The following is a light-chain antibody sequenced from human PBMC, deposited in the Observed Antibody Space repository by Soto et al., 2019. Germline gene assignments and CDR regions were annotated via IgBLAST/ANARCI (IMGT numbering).Light chain of an antibody. Sequence: QSALTQPRSVSGSPGQSVAISCTGTSSDVGGYNYVSWYQQYPGKAPKLIIYDVNKRPAAVPDRFTGSKSGNTASLTISGLQAEDEADYYCCSYAGTHTFDAFGAGTKLTVL. CDR2: DVN. V-gene: IGLV2-11*01. J-gene: IGLJ1*01. CDR3: CSYAGTHTFDA. CDR1: SSDVGGYNY.